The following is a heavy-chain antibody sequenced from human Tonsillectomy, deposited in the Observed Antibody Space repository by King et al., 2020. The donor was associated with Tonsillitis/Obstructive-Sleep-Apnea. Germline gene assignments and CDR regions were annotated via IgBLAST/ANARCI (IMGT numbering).Heavy chain of an antibody. V-gene: IGHV5-51*01. CDR2: IYPGDSDT. D-gene: IGHD3-22*01. CDR3: GRSYYRRGYYFVY. Sequence: VQLVESGAEVKKPGESLKISCTGSGYIFTNYWIGWVRQMPGKGLEWMGIIYPGDSDTRYSPSFQGRVTISADKSTSTAYLQWGSLKASDTATYYCGRSYYRRGYYFVYWGQGTLVPVS. CDR1: GYIFTNYW. J-gene: IGHJ4*02.